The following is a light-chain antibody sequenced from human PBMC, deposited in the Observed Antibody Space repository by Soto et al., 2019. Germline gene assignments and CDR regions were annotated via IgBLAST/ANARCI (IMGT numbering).Light chain of an antibody. CDR1: SSDVGGYKY. V-gene: IGLV2-8*01. Sequence: QSALTQPPSASGSPGQSVTISCTGTSSDVGGYKYVSWHQQKSGKAPKLIIYEVNERPSGVPDRFSGSKSDNTASLTVSGLQAEDEADYYCSAYAGFNNVLFGGGTQLTVL. CDR2: EVN. J-gene: IGLJ2*01. CDR3: SAYAGFNNVL.